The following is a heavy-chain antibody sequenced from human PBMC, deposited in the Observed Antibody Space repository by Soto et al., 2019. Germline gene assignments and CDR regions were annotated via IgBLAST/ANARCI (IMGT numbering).Heavy chain of an antibody. D-gene: IGHD2-15*01. Sequence: EVQLLESGGRLVQPGGSLRLSCAASGFTFSRYAPNWVRQAPGKGLEWVSTISGSGATTNYADSVKGRFTISRDNSKNTLYLQMNSLRAEDTALYYCAKDRLLPGQFDYWGQGTLVTVSS. CDR2: ISGSGATT. CDR1: GFTFSRYA. CDR3: AKDRLLPGQFDY. V-gene: IGHV3-23*01. J-gene: IGHJ4*02.